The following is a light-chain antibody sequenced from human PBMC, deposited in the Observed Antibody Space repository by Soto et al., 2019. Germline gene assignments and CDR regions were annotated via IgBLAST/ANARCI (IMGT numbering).Light chain of an antibody. CDR3: HSYASSAHWV. CDR2: QDN. J-gene: IGLJ3*02. V-gene: IGLV6-57*04. CDR1: GGSIASNY. Sequence: NFMLTQPHSVSESPGQTVTISCTRSGGSIASNYVQWYQLRPGSGPTPVIFQDNERPSGVPDRFSGSIDTSSNSASLTISGLRTEDEADYYCHSYASSAHWVFGGGTKLTVL.